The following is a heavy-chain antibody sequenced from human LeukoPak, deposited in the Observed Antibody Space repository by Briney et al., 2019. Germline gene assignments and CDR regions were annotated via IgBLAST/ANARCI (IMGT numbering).Heavy chain of an antibody. J-gene: IGHJ4*02. D-gene: IGHD5-18*01. CDR3: ARGSESRGYSYGTFDY. CDR1: GGSVSSGSYY. Sequence: TTSETLSLTCTVSGGSVSSGSYYWSWIRQPPGKGLEWIGYIYYSGSTNYNPSLKSRVTISVDTSKNQFSLKLSSVTAADTAVYYCARGSESRGYSYGTFDYWGQGTLVTVSS. V-gene: IGHV4-61*01. CDR2: IYYSGST.